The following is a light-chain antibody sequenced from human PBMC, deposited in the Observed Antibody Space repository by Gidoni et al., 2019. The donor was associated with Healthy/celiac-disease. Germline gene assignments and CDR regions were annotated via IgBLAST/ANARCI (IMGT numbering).Light chain of an antibody. CDR3: QQRSNWPPEVT. Sequence: EIVLTQSPATLSLSPGERATLSCRASQSFSSYLAWYQQKPGQAPRPLIYDAYNRATGIPARFSGSGSGTDFNLTIRSLEPEDFAVYYCQQRSNWPPEVTFGQGTKLEIK. V-gene: IGKV3-11*01. CDR2: DAY. CDR1: QSFSSY. J-gene: IGKJ2*01.